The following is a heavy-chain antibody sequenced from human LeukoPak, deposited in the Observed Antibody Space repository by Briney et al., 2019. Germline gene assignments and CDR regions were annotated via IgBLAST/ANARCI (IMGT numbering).Heavy chain of an antibody. Sequence: QSGGSLRLSCVASGFSLSTYWVNWVRQAPGRGLDWVTASRGNGGRADYADSVEGRFTTSRDNSKNTVYLQMNSLRAEDTAVYYCAKADDTVATNFDSWGQGTLVTVSS. J-gene: IGHJ4*02. CDR2: SRGNGGRA. D-gene: IGHD5-12*01. V-gene: IGHV3-23*01. CDR3: AKADDTVATNFDS. CDR1: GFSLSTYW.